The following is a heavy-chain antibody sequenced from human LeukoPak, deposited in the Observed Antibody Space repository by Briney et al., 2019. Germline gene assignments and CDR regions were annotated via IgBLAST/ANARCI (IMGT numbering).Heavy chain of an antibody. CDR1: GYTFNSYA. V-gene: IGHV1-3*03. CDR3: ARSPYDFWSGYTYYFDY. CDR2: INAGNGNT. J-gene: IGHJ4*02. D-gene: IGHD3-3*01. Sequence: GASVKVSCKASGYTFNSYAISWVRQAPGQRLEWMGWINAGNGNTKYSQEFQGRVTITRDTSASTAYMELSSLRSEDMAVYYCARSPYDFWSGYTYYFDYWGQGTLVTVSS.